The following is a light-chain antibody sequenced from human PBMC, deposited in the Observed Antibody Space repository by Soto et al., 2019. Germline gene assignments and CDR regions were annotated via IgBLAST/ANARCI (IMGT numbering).Light chain of an antibody. J-gene: IGKJ2*01. CDR3: QQYNNWPPMYT. CDR2: DAS. Sequence: EIVMTQSPATLSVSPGERATLSCRASQIVSSNVAWYQQKAGQAPRLLINDASTSATGIQARFSGRGSGTEFTLTISSLQSEDFAVYDCQQYNNWPPMYTFGQGTKLEIK. CDR1: QIVSSN. V-gene: IGKV3-15*01.